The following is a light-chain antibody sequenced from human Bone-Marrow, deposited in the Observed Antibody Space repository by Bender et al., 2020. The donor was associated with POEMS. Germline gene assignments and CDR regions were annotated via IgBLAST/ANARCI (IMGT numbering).Light chain of an antibody. CDR3: SSWDDSLSGWV. V-gene: IGLV2-11*01. CDR2: DGT. J-gene: IGLJ3*02. CDR1: SSDVGAYNY. Sequence: QSALTQPRSVSGSPGQSVTISCTGTSSDVGAYNYVSWYQQHPGRAPKLLIYDGTKRPSGVSNRFSGSKSGTSASLAISDIQSEDEGDYYCSSWDDSLSGWVFGGGTKLTVL.